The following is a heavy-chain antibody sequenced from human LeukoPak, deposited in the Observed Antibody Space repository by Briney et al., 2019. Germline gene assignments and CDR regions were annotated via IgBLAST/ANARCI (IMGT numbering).Heavy chain of an antibody. CDR1: GGSISSSSYY. J-gene: IGHJ4*02. D-gene: IGHD6-13*01. Sequence: SETLSLTCTVSGGSISSSSYYWGWIRQPPGKGLEWIGSIYYSGSTYYNPSLKSRVTISVDTSKNQFSLKLSSVTAADTAVYYCARERAAAGPFDYWGQGTLSPSPQ. CDR2: IYYSGST. CDR3: ARERAAAGPFDY. V-gene: IGHV4-39*07.